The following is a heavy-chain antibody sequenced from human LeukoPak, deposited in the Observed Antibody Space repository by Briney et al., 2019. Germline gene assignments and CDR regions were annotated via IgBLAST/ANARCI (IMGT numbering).Heavy chain of an antibody. CDR1: GFTFSSYG. J-gene: IGHJ4*02. Sequence: GGSLRLSCAASGFTFSSYGMQWVRQAPGKGLEWVAFIHYDGSNKYYANSVKGRFTISRDNSKNTLYLHMNSLRAEDTAVYYCSKDQIRGVRPYYFICWGQGTVVTVSS. CDR3: SKDQIRGVRPYYFIC. CDR2: IHYDGSNK. V-gene: IGHV3-30*02. D-gene: IGHD3-10*01.